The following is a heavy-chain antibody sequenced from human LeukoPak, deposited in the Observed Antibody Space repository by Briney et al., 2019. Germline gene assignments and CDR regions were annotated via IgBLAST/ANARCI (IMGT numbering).Heavy chain of an antibody. V-gene: IGHV4-59*01. Sequence: SETLSLTCTVSGGSISSYYWSWIRQPPGKRLEWIGHIYYSGSTNYNPSLKSRVTISVDTSKNQFSLKLSSVTAADTAVYYCARDRRRERLHAFDMWGQGTRVTVSS. CDR3: ARDRRRERLHAFDM. J-gene: IGHJ3*02. D-gene: IGHD1-26*01. CDR2: IYYSGST. CDR1: GGSISSYY.